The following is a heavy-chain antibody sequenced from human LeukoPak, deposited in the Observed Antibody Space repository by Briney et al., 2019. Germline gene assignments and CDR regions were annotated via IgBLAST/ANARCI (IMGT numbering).Heavy chain of an antibody. CDR3: ASSGWTVGTKGYWYFDL. J-gene: IGHJ2*01. V-gene: IGHV4-59*08. Sequence: SGTLSLTCTVSGGSISSYYWSWIRQPPGKGLEWIGYIYYSGSTNYNPSLKSRVTISVDTSKNQFSLKLSSVTAADTAVYYCASSGWTVGTKGYWYFDLWGRGTLVTVSS. D-gene: IGHD6-19*01. CDR2: IYYSGST. CDR1: GGSISSYY.